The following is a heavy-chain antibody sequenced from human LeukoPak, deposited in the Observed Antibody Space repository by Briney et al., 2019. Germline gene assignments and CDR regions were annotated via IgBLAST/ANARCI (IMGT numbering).Heavy chain of an antibody. CDR1: GGSISSYY. Sequence: SETLSLTCTVSGGSISSYYWSWIRQPAGKGLKWIGRIYTSGSTNYNPSLKSRVTMSVDTSKNQFSLKLSSVTAADTAVYYCARSGIAAAASYFDYWGQGTLVTVSS. D-gene: IGHD6-13*01. CDR2: IYTSGST. V-gene: IGHV4-4*07. J-gene: IGHJ4*02. CDR3: ARSGIAAAASYFDY.